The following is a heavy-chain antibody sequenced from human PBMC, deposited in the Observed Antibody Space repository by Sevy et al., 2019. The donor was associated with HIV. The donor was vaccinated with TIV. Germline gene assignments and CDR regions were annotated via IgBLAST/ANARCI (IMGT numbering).Heavy chain of an antibody. J-gene: IGHJ4*02. CDR2: IIPIFGTA. CDR3: ARGKGSSWYWFDY. V-gene: IGHV1-69*06. CDR1: GGTFSSYA. Sequence: ASVKVSCKASGGTFSSYAISWVQQAPGQGLEWRGGIIPIFGTANYAQKFQGRVTITADKSTSTAYMELSSLRSEDTAVYYCARGKGSSWYWFDYWGQGTLVTVSS. D-gene: IGHD6-13*01.